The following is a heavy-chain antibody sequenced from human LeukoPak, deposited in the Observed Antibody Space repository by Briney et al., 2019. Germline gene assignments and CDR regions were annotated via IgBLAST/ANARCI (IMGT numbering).Heavy chain of an antibody. CDR3: ASLYGSGSYSKLDY. V-gene: IGHV4-30-4*08. CDR1: GGSISSGDYY. CDR2: IYYSGST. D-gene: IGHD3-10*01. Sequence: PSETLSLTCTVSGGSISSGDYYWSWIRQPPGKGLEWIGYIYYSGSTYYNPSLKSRVAISVDTSKNQFSLKLSSVTAAATAVYYCASLYGSGSYSKLDYWGQGTLVTVSS. J-gene: IGHJ4*02.